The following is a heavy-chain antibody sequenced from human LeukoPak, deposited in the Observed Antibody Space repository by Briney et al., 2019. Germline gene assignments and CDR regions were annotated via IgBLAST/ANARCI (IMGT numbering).Heavy chain of an antibody. CDR2: MNPSGGST. J-gene: IGHJ5*02. CDR3: ARDLSGRKAAASRFDP. V-gene: IGHV1-46*01. Sequence: ASVKVSCKASGYTFTSYYMHWVRQAPGQGLEWMGIMNPSGGSTSYEQKFQGRVTITRDTSTSTVYMELSSLRTEDSAVYYCARDLSGRKAAASRFDPWGQGTLVTVSS. D-gene: IGHD6-13*01. CDR1: GYTFTSYY.